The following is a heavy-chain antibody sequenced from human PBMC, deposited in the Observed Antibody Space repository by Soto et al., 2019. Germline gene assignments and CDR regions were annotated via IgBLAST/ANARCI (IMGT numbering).Heavy chain of an antibody. CDR3: AKSTIAPTFDY. CDR2: INPNSGNT. CDR1: GYIFTNYD. V-gene: IGHV1-8*01. D-gene: IGHD1-1*01. Sequence: VSVKVSCKASGYIFTNYDINWVRKATGQGLEYLGWINPNSGNTGYVQKFQGRVTMTRNTSINTAYMELNSLRSEDTAVYYCAKSTIAPTFDYWGQGTLVTVSS. J-gene: IGHJ4*02.